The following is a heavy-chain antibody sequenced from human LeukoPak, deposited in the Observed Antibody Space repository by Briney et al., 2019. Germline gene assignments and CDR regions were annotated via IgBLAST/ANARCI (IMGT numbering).Heavy chain of an antibody. CDR2: ISSSGSTI. D-gene: IGHD3-10*01. Sequence: GGSLRLSCAASGFTFNNYAMSWVRQAPGKGLEWVSYISSSGSTIYYADSVKGRFTISRDNAKNSLYLQMNSLRAEDTAVYYCARGVTLYNWFDPWGQGTLVTVSS. CDR1: GFTFNNYA. CDR3: ARGVTLYNWFDP. V-gene: IGHV3-11*01. J-gene: IGHJ5*02.